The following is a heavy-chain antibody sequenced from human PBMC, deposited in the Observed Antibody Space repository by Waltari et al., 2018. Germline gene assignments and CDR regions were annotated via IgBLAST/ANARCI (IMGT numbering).Heavy chain of an antibody. D-gene: IGHD6-13*01. CDR3: ARGRGGYSSSWPPYYYYYGMDV. Sequence: QVQLQQWGAGLLKPSATLSLTCAVYGGSFSGYYWSWIRQPPGKGMGWIGEINHSGSTNYNPSLKSRVTISVDTSKNQFSLKLSSVTAADTAVYYCARGRGGYSSSWPPYYYYYGMDVWGQGTTVTVSS. V-gene: IGHV4-34*01. CDR2: INHSGST. CDR1: GGSFSGYY. J-gene: IGHJ6*02.